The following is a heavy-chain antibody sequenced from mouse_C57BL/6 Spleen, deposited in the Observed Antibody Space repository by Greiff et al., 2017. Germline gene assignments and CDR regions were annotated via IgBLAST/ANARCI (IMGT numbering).Heavy chain of an antibody. CDR1: GYTFTSYW. D-gene: IGHD1-2*01. V-gene: IGHV1-64*01. CDR2: IHPNSGST. J-gene: IGHJ3*01. Sequence: QVQLQQPGAELVKPGASVKLSCKASGYTFTSYWMTWVKQRPGQGLEWIGMIHPNSGSTNYNEKFKSKATLTVDKASSTAYMQLSSLTSEDSAVYYCAREGYYGSFAYWGQGTLVTVSA. CDR3: AREGYYGSFAY.